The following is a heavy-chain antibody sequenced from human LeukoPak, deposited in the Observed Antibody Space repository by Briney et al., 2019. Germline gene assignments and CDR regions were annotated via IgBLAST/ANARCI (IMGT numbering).Heavy chain of an antibody. Sequence: ASVTVSFTASGYTFTVNYMHWERQAPGQGQEWMGWINPKSGGRNYSQKFQGRVTMTRDTSISTAYMELSRLISDDTAVYYCATSSEGIQYLHWGQGTLVTVSS. CDR2: INPKSGGR. CDR1: GYTFTVNY. D-gene: IGHD2/OR15-2a*01. J-gene: IGHJ4*02. CDR3: ATSSEGIQYLH. V-gene: IGHV1-2*02.